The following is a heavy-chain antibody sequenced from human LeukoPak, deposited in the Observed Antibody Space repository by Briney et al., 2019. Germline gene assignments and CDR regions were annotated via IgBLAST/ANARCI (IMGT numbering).Heavy chain of an antibody. CDR3: ARSLPDYFDY. J-gene: IGHJ4*02. V-gene: IGHV3-43*02. CDR1: GFTFDDYA. CDR2: ISGDGGTT. Sequence: GGSLRLSCAASGFTFDDYAMHWVRQAPGKGLEWVSLISGDGGTTYSADSVKGRFTFSRDNSKNSLYLQMNSLRTEDTALYYCARSLPDYFDYWGQGTLVTVSS.